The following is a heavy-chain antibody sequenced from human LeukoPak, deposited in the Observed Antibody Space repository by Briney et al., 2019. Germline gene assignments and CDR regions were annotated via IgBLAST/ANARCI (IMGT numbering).Heavy chain of an antibody. J-gene: IGHJ4*02. CDR2: IYYSGST. D-gene: IGHD5-18*01. CDR1: GGSISSHY. CDR3: ARALSGYSYGYAY. V-gene: IGHV4-59*08. Sequence: SETLSLTCTVSGGSISSHYWSWLRQPPGKGLEWIGYIYYSGSTNYNPSLKSRVTISVDTSKNQFSLKLSSVTAADTAVYYCARALSGYSYGYAYWGQGTLVTVSS.